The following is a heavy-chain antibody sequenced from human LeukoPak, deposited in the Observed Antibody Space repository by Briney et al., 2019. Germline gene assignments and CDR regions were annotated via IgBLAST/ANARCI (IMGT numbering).Heavy chain of an antibody. Sequence: PSETLSLTCTVSGASISSYYWGWIRQPPGKGLEWIGSIYYSGSTYYNPSLKSRVTISVDTSKNQFSLKLSSVTAADTAVYYCARVRIAARPDDAFDIWGQGTMVTVSS. J-gene: IGHJ3*02. CDR1: GASISSYY. CDR3: ARVRIAARPDDAFDI. D-gene: IGHD6-6*01. V-gene: IGHV4-39*01. CDR2: IYYSGST.